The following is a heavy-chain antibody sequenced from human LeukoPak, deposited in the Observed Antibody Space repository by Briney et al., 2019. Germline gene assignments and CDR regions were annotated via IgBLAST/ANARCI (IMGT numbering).Heavy chain of an antibody. D-gene: IGHD6-19*01. CDR3: AKDIHIGHGSGWPES. V-gene: IGHV3-43D*03. CDR2: ITWDGGST. CDR1: GFTFGEYG. Sequence: PGGSLRLSCVDSGFTFGEYGMHWVRQVPGKGLEWVSHITWDGGSTYCAGSVKGRFTISRDNSKNSLYLQMNSLGAEDTALYYCAKDIHIGHGSGWPESWGQGTLVTVSS. J-gene: IGHJ5*02.